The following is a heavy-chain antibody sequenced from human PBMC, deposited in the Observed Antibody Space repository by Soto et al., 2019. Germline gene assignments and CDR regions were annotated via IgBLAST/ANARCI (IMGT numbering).Heavy chain of an antibody. CDR3: AKGGPLWFGDLRGWFDP. Sequence: AASVKVSCKASGYSLSGYYLHWVRQAPGQGPEWMGWINPNSGGTKYVQKFQGRVTMTRDTSISTVYLELSSLRAEDTAVYYCAKGGPLWFGDLRGWFDPWGQGTLVTVSS. D-gene: IGHD3-10*01. J-gene: IGHJ5*02. V-gene: IGHV1-2*02. CDR1: GYSLSGYY. CDR2: INPNSGGT.